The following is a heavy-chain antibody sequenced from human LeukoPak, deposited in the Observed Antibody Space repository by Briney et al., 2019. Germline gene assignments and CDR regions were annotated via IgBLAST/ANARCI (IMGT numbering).Heavy chain of an antibody. CDR1: GFTFSDYS. V-gene: IGHV3-48*01. CDR3: ARDGSSGWYWVDY. CDR2: ISSSSSAI. Sequence: PGGSLRLSCAASGFTFSDYSMNWVRQAPGKGLQWLSYISSSSSAIYQADSVKGRFTISRDNPKNTLYLQMNSLRAKDTAVYYCARDGSSGWYWVDYWGQGTLVTVSS. J-gene: IGHJ4*02. D-gene: IGHD6-19*01.